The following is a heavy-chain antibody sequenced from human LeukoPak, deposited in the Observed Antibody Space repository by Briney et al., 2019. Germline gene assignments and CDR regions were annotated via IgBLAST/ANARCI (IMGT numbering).Heavy chain of an antibody. CDR2: IFASGSISGST. D-gene: IGHD3-22*01. CDR3: ARDSSGFVGRDYGMDV. CDR1: GGSISSGSYY. Sequence: SETLSLTCTVSGGSISSGSYYWSWIRQPAGTGLEWIGRIFASGSISGSTNYNPSLNSRVTISVDTSKNQFSLSLRSVTAADTAVYYCARDSSGFVGRDYGMDVWGQGTTVTVSS. V-gene: IGHV4-61*02. J-gene: IGHJ6*02.